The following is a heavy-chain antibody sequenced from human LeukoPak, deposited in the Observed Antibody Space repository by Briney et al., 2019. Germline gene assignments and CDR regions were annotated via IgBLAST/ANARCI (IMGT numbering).Heavy chain of an antibody. Sequence: SETLSLTCTVSRDSISSTIHYWGWMRQPPGKGLEWIGRVYFNRSTYYNPSLKHRVTITVDRSKNQFSLNLTSVTAPVSPVDYCARWSYEYGSGSKFDYWGQGTLVTVSS. V-gene: IGHV4-39*07. CDR2: VYFNRST. CDR3: ARWSYEYGSGSKFDY. D-gene: IGHD3-10*01. CDR1: RDSISSTIHY. J-gene: IGHJ4*02.